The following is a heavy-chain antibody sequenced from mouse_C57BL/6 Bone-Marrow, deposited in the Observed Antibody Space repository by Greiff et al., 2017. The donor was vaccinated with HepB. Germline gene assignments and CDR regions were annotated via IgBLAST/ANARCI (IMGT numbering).Heavy chain of an antibody. D-gene: IGHD1-1*01. Sequence: VQLQQSGPELVKPGASVKMSCKASGYTFTDYKMHWVKQSHGKSLEWIGYINPNNGGTSYNQKFKGKATLTVNKSSSTAYMELRSLTSEDAAVYYCAARIYYYGSSYDYAMDYWGQGTSVTVSS. CDR3: AARIYYYGSSYDYAMDY. V-gene: IGHV1-22*01. CDR1: GYTFTDYK. J-gene: IGHJ4*01. CDR2: INPNNGGT.